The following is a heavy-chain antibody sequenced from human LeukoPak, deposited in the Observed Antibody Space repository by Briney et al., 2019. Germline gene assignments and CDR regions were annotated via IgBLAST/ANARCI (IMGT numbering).Heavy chain of an antibody. CDR3: ARGVVPAAKEYYFDY. CDR1: GFNFDDYA. D-gene: IGHD2-2*01. Sequence: GGSLRLSCATSGFNFDDYAMHWVRQAPGKDLEWVSGINWNSDNIRYADSVKGRFTISRDNSKNTLYLQMNSLRAEDTAVYYCARGVVPAAKEYYFDYWGQGTLVTVSS. J-gene: IGHJ4*02. CDR2: INWNSDNI. V-gene: IGHV3-9*01.